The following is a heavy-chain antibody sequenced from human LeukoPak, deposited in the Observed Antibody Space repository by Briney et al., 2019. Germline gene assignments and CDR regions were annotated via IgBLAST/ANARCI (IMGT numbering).Heavy chain of an antibody. D-gene: IGHD2-15*01. CDR1: GFTFSSYA. V-gene: IGHV3-23*01. CDR2: ISGSGGST. J-gene: IGHJ4*02. Sequence: GGSLRLSCAASGFTFSSYAMSWVRQAPGKGLEWVSAISGSGGSTYYADSVKGRFTISRDNSKNTLYLQMNSLRAEDTAVYYCANGYCSGGSCPHYWGQGTLVTASS. CDR3: ANGYCSGGSCPHY.